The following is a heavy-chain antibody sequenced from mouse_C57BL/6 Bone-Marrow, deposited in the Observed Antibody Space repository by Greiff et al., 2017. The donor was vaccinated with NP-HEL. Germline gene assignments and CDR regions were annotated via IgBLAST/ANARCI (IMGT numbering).Heavy chain of an antibody. CDR1: GYTFTSYN. Sequence: QVQLQQSGAELARPGASVKLSCKASGYTFTSYNISWVKQRTGQGLAWIGEINPRSGNTCYNEKFKGKATLTADKSSSPAYLELRGLTSEDSAVYFCARRGWYVLFDYWGQGTTLTVSA. CDR2: INPRSGNT. J-gene: IGHJ2*01. V-gene: IGHV1-81*01. D-gene: IGHD2-1*01. CDR3: ARRGWYVLFDY.